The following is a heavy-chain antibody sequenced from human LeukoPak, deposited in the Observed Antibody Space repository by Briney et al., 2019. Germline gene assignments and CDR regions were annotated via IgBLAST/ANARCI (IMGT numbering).Heavy chain of an antibody. Sequence: PSETLSLTCTVSGGSISSYFWSWIRQPPGKGLEWSGNIYYSGSTNYNPSLKSRVTISVDTSKNQFSLKLSSVTAADTAVYYCARGPTVVRYDDSFNWFDPWGQGTLVTVSS. J-gene: IGHJ5*02. V-gene: IGHV4-59*12. CDR3: ARGPTVVRYDDSFNWFDP. CDR2: IYYSGST. CDR1: GGSISSYF. D-gene: IGHD4-23*01.